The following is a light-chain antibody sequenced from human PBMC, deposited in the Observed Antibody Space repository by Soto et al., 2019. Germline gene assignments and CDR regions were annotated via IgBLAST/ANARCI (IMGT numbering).Light chain of an antibody. CDR1: QHISEY. J-gene: IGKJ4*01. CDR3: QQYENFPLT. Sequence: IQMTQSPSSLSASVGDRVTITCQASQHISEYLNWYQYKPGKAPKLLITDASNLKTGVPSRFSGSGSGTEYTFTINSLQPEDIATYYCQQYENFPLTFAGGTRVDIK. CDR2: DAS. V-gene: IGKV1-33*01.